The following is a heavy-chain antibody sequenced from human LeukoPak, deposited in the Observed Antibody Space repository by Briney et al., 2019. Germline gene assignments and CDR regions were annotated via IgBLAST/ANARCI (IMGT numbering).Heavy chain of an antibody. Sequence: GGSLRLSCAASGFSFSSYGISWVRQAPGKGLEWVSTINTSGGTTYYADSVKGRFTVSRDNSKNTLYLQMNSLRAEDTAVYYCAKKVYYYDSSGYNFLVLDYWGQGTLVTVSS. CDR1: GFSFSSYG. CDR2: INTSGGTT. CDR3: AKKVYYYDSSGYNFLVLDY. V-gene: IGHV3-23*01. D-gene: IGHD3-22*01. J-gene: IGHJ4*02.